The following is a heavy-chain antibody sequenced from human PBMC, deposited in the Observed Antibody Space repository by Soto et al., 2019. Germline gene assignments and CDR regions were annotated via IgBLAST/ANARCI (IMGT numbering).Heavy chain of an antibody. V-gene: IGHV4-34*01. CDR3: ARGEIPPGIVGAKCYFDY. Sequence: QVQLQQWGAGLLKPSETLSLTCAVYGGSFSGYYWSWIRQPPGKGLEWIGEINHSGSTNYNPSLKSRVTISVDTSKNQFSLKLSSVTAADTAVYYCARGEIPPGIVGAKCYFDYWAQGTLVTVSS. J-gene: IGHJ4*02. CDR2: INHSGST. CDR1: GGSFSGYY. D-gene: IGHD1-26*01.